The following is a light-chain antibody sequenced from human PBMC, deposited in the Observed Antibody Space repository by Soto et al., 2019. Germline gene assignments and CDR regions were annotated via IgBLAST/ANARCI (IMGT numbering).Light chain of an antibody. J-gene: IGKJ1*01. CDR1: QSVSKY. Sequence: EILVTQFPATLSVSPGEGATLSCRASQSVSKYLAWYQQKPGQPPRLLIYDASTRASGIPARFSGSGSGTDFTLTISSLEPEDVAVYYCQQRSNWPWTFGQGTKVEVK. CDR3: QQRSNWPWT. V-gene: IGKV3-11*01. CDR2: DAS.